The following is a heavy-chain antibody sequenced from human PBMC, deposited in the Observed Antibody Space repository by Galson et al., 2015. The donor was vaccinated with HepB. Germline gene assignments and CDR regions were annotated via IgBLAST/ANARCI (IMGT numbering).Heavy chain of an antibody. D-gene: IGHD2-2*01. CDR1: GFTFSSYS. Sequence: SLRLSCAASGFTFSSYSMNWVRQAPGKGLEWVSSISSSSSYIYYADSVKGRFTISRDNAKNSLYLQMNSLRSEDTAVYYCARDRADIVVVPAASLGGPMDVWGKGTTVTVSS. CDR3: ARDRADIVVVPAASLGGPMDV. J-gene: IGHJ6*03. CDR2: ISSSSSYI. V-gene: IGHV3-21*04.